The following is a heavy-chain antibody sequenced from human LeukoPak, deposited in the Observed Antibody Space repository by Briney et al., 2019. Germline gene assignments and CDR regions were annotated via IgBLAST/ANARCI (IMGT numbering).Heavy chain of an antibody. V-gene: IGHV3-23*01. CDR2: ISGSGGST. CDR3: AKEKILSRGHYFYFYGMDV. D-gene: IGHD3-3*01. Sequence: GGSLRLSCAASGFTFSNYAMSWVRQAPGKGLDRVSAISGSGGSTSSADSVKRRLTISRNNFKNTLYLKLNSLRAEDTAKYYCAKEKILSRGHYFYFYGMDVWGQGTTVSVSS. J-gene: IGHJ6*02. CDR1: GFTFSNYA.